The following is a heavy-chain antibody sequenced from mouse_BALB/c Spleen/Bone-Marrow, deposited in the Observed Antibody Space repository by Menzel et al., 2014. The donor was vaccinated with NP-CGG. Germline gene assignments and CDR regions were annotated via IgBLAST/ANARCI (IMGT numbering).Heavy chain of an antibody. Sequence: EVKVVESGGGLVQPGGSRKLSCAASGFTFSSFGMHWVRQAPERGLEWVAYISSGGSTIFYADTVKGRFTISRDNPKNTLFLQMTSLRSEDTAMYYCTRGGNWEDFDYWGQGTTLTVSS. CDR3: TRGGNWEDFDY. J-gene: IGHJ2*01. CDR2: ISSGGSTI. CDR1: GFTFSSFG. D-gene: IGHD4-1*01. V-gene: IGHV5-17*02.